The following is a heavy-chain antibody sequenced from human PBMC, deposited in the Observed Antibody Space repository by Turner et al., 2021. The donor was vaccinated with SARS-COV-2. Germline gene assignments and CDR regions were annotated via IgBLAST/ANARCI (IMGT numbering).Heavy chain of an antibody. J-gene: IGHJ5*02. CDR1: GFTFSSYW. CDR3: ARDSSSWNSNWFDP. D-gene: IGHD6-13*01. CDR2: IKQDGSEK. Sequence: EVQLVESGGGLVQPGGSLSVSSAASGFTFSSYWMSWVRQAPGKGLEWVANIKQDGSEKYYVDSVKGRFTISRDNAKNSLYLQMNSLRAEDTAVYYCARDSSSWNSNWFDPWGQGTLVTVSS. V-gene: IGHV3-7*01.